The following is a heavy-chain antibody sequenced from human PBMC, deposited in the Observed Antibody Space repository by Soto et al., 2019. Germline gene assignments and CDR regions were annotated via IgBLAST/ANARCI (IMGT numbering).Heavy chain of an antibody. D-gene: IGHD2-2*01. V-gene: IGHV1-18*04. CDR2: ISSYNGNT. Sequence: GASVKVSCKASGYTFTSYGISWVRQAPGQGLEWMGWISSYNGNTNYAQKVQGRVTMTTDKSTSTTYMELRSLRSDDTAVYYCARGPRYCSSTSCFSGVTWFDPWGQGTLVTAPQ. J-gene: IGHJ5*02. CDR3: ARGPRYCSSTSCFSGVTWFDP. CDR1: GYTFTSYG.